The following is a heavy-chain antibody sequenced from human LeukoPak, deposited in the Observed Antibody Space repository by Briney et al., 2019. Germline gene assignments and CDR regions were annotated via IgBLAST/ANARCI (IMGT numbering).Heavy chain of an antibody. CDR3: ARGGIVGATSHYFDY. V-gene: IGHV1-69*05. D-gene: IGHD1-26*01. J-gene: IGHJ4*02. CDR2: IIPIFGTA. CDR1: GYTFTGYY. Sequence: ASVKVSCKASGYTFTGYYMHWVRQAPGQGLEWMGGIIPIFGTANYAQKFQGRVTITTDESTSTAYMELSSLRSEDTAVYYCARGGIVGATSHYFDYWGQGTLVTVSS.